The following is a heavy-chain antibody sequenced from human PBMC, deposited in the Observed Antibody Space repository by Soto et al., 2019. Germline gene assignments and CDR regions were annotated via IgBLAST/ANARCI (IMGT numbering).Heavy chain of an antibody. CDR1: GFSLSTSGVG. V-gene: IGHV2-5*02. CDR2: IYWDDDK. Sequence: SGPTLVKPTQTLTLTCTFSGFSLSTSGVGVGWIRQPPGKALEWLALIYWDDDKRYSHSLKSRLTITKETSKNQVVLTMTNMDPMDTGTDYGAHRRGITFGAAYFRESEEGPGAFDIWGQGTMVTVSS. J-gene: IGHJ3*02. CDR3: AHRRGITFGAAYFRESEEGPGAFDI. D-gene: IGHD3-16*01.